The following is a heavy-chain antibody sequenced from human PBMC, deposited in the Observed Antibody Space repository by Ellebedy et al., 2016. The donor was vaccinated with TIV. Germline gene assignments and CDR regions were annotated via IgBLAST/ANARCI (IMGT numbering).Heavy chain of an antibody. CDR1: GFTFSDYY. CDR3: ARSPYSSGWYVWFDP. V-gene: IGHV3-11*01. CDR2: ISSSGSTI. D-gene: IGHD6-19*01. J-gene: IGHJ5*02. Sequence: GGSLRLSXAASGFTFSDYYMGWIRQAPGKGLEWVSYISSSGSTIYYADSVKGRFTISRDNAKNSLYLQMNSLRAEDTAVYYCARSPYSSGWYVWFDPWGQGTLVTVSS.